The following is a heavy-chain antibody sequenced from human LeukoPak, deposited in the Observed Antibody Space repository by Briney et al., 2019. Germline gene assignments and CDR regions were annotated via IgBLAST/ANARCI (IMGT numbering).Heavy chain of an antibody. CDR2: ISSSSSYI. J-gene: IGHJ4*02. CDR3: ASGESTIVVVPAARGSYFDY. CDR1: GFTFSSYS. V-gene: IGHV3-21*01. D-gene: IGHD2-2*01. Sequence: GGSLRLSCAASGFTFSSYSMNWVRQAPGKGLEWVSSISSSSSYIYYADSVKGRFTISRDNAKNSLYLQMNSLRAEDTAVYYCASGESTIVVVPAARGSYFDYWGQGTLVTVSS.